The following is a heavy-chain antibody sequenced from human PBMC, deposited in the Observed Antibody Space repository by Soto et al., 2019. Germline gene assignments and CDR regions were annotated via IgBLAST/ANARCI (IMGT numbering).Heavy chain of an antibody. CDR2: ISGSGGST. J-gene: IGHJ5*02. CDR3: AKSVGVVVPAAMPPNWFDP. Sequence: EVQLLESGGGLVQPGGSLRLSCAASGFTFSSYAMSWVRQAPGKGLEWVSAISGSGGSTYYADSVKGRFTISRDNSKNTLYLQMNSLRAEDTAVYYCAKSVGVVVPAAMPPNWFDPWGKGTLVTVSS. V-gene: IGHV3-23*01. CDR1: GFTFSSYA. D-gene: IGHD2-2*01.